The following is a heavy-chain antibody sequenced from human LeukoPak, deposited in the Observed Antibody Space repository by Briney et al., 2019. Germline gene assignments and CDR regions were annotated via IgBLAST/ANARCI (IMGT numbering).Heavy chain of an antibody. D-gene: IGHD6-6*01. CDR1: GVTFRTYA. J-gene: IGHJ6*03. V-gene: IGHV3-23*01. CDR3: AKDESSIAARRVDYYYYMDV. CDR2: IGGSGAST. Sequence: GGSLRLSCAASGVTFRTYAMSWVRQAPGKGLEWVAGIGGSGASTFYADSVKGRFTISRDNSKNTLYLQMNSLRAEDTAVYYCAKDESSIAARRVDYYYYMDVWGKGTTVTVSS.